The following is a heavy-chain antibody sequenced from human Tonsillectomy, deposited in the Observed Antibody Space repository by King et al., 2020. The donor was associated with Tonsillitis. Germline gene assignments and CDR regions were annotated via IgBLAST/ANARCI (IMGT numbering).Heavy chain of an antibody. Sequence: VPLVESGGDFVPPGGSLRLSCAASGFTFSTYWMHWVRQAPGKGLVWVSHITSDASRTTYADSVKGRFTISRDNAKNTLYLQMNSLRAEDTAVYDGVRDSVASGRLDYWGQGTRVTGSS. CDR2: ITSDASRT. CDR1: GFTFSTYW. V-gene: IGHV3-74*01. CDR3: VRDSVASGRLDY. J-gene: IGHJ4*02. D-gene: IGHD3-10*01.